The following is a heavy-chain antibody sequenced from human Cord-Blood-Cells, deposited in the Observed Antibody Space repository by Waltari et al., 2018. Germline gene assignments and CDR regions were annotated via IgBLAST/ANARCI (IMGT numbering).Heavy chain of an antibody. CDR1: GFTFSSYA. J-gene: IGHJ4*02. CDR3: ARERVELSSSSFDY. V-gene: IGHV3-30-3*01. CDR2: ISYDGSNK. Sequence: QVQLVESGGGVVQPGRSLRLSCAASGFTFSSYAMHWVRQAPGKGLEWVAVISYDGSNKYYADSVKGRFTISRDNSKNTLYLQMNSLRAEDTAVYYCARERVELSSSSFDYWGQGTLVTVSS. D-gene: IGHD6-6*01.